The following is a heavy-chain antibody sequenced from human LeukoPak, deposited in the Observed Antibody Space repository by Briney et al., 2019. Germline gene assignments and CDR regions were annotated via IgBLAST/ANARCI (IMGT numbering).Heavy chain of an antibody. CDR1: GFTFSSYW. J-gene: IGHJ6*02. CDR2: INSDGSST. V-gene: IGHV3-74*01. CDR3: AKDRGAPDFYYYYYGMDV. D-gene: IGHD1-14*01. Sequence: GGSLRLSCAASGFTFSSYWMHWVRQAPGKGLVWVSRINSDGSSTDYADSVKGRFTISRDNARSTLFLQMNSLGTEDTAVYYCAKDRGAPDFYYYYYGMDVWGQGTTVTVSS.